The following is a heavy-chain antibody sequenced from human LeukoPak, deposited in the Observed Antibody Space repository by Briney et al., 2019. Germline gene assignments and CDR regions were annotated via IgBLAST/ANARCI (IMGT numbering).Heavy chain of an antibody. CDR3: AAETLGNYEYYFDY. CDR2: IVVGSGNT. D-gene: IGHD4-11*01. Sequence: ASVTVSFTASGFTFTSSAMQWVRQARGQRLEWIGWIVVGSGNTNYAQKFQERVTITRDMSTSTAYMELSSLRSEDTAVYYCAAETLGNYEYYFDYWGQGTLVTVSS. CDR1: GFTFTSSA. J-gene: IGHJ4*02. V-gene: IGHV1-58*02.